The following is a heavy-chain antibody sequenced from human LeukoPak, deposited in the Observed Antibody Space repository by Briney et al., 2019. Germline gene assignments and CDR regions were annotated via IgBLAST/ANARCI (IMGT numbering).Heavy chain of an antibody. J-gene: IGHJ6*03. V-gene: IGHV4-34*01. CDR1: GGSFSGYY. D-gene: IGHD5-18*01. Sequence: SETLSLTCAVHGGSFSGYYWSWIRQPPGKGLEWIGEINHSGSTNYNPSLKSRVTISVDTSKNQFSLKLSSVTAADTAVYYCARLGAYSYGYFYYYYMDVWGKGTTVTISS. CDR2: INHSGST. CDR3: ARLGAYSYGYFYYYYMDV.